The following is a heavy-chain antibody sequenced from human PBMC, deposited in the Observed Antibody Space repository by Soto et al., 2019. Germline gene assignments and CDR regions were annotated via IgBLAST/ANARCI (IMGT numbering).Heavy chain of an antibody. J-gene: IGHJ4*02. Sequence: EVQLVESGGDFVQPGGSLRLSCAASGFTFSSYGMNWVRQVPVKGLEWVSHISSDGTTYYADSVKGRFTISRDNAKNSLYLQINSLIVEDTAVYYCARAPGYGDIDYWGRGTLVTVSS. CDR3: ARAPGYGDIDY. V-gene: IGHV3-48*01. CDR1: GFTFSSYG. D-gene: IGHD3-10*01. CDR2: ISSDGTT.